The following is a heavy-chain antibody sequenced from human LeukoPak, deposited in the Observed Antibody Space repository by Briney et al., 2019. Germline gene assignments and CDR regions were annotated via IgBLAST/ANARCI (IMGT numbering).Heavy chain of an antibody. CDR3: ARAPHFFDTSGSRYYFDY. V-gene: IGHV4-4*07. CDR1: GDSISSYF. Sequence: SETLSLTCTVSGDSISSYFWSWIRQPGGKGLEWIGRIYTSGSTNYNPSLKSRVTMSVDTSKNQFSLKLSSVTAADTAVYYCARAPHFFDTSGSRYYFDYWGQGALVTVSS. D-gene: IGHD3-22*01. CDR2: IYTSGST. J-gene: IGHJ4*02.